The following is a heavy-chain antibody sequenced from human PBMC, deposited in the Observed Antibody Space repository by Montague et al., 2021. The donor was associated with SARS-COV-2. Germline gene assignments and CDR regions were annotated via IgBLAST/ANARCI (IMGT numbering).Heavy chain of an antibody. CDR3: ARVRYYGSGTSLGMDV. V-gene: IGHV4-34*01. D-gene: IGHD3-10*01. CDR1: GGSFSGYY. J-gene: IGHJ6*02. Sequence: ETLSLTCAVYGGSFSGYYWSWIRPTPGKGLEWIGEINHSGSTNYNPSLKSRVTISVDTSKNQFSLKLSSVTAADTAVYYCARVRYYGSGTSLGMDVWGQGTTVTVSS. CDR2: INHSGST.